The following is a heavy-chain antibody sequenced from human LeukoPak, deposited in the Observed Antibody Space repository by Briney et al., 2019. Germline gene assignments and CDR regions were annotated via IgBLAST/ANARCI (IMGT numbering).Heavy chain of an antibody. CDR3: ARAPYSSSPYYYGMDV. D-gene: IGHD6-13*01. CDR1: GGSISSDH. Sequence: SEPLSLTCSVSGGSISSDHGSWIRQPPGKGLEWIGYIYYSGSTNYNPSLKSRVTMSVDTSKNHFSLHLNSVTAADTAVYYCARAPYSSSPYYYGMDVWGQGTKVTVSS. V-gene: IGHV4-59*01. J-gene: IGHJ6*02. CDR2: IYYSGST.